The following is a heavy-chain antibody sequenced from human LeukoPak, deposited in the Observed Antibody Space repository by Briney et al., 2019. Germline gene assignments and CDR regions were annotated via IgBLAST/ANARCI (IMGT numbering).Heavy chain of an antibody. CDR2: ISWDGGST. D-gene: IGHD3-16*01. CDR1: GFTFDDYA. V-gene: IGHV3-43D*03. CDR3: AKVGGLDYYYMDV. Sequence: PGGSLRLSCAASGFTFDDYAMHWVRQAPGKGLEWVSLISWDGGSTYYADSVKGRFTISRDNSKNSLYLQMNGLRAEDTALYYCAKVGGLDYYYMDVWGKGTTVTVSS. J-gene: IGHJ6*03.